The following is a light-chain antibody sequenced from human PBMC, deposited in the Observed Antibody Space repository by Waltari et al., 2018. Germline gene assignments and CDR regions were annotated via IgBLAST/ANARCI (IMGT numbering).Light chain of an antibody. CDR2: AAS. V-gene: IGKV1-8*01. CDR1: QGISSY. J-gene: IGKJ1*01. Sequence: AIRITQSPSSLSASTGDRVTITCRASQGISSYLAWYQQKPGKAPKDLIYAASTLQSGVPSRFSGSGSGTDFTLTISCLQSEDFAIYYCQQYYSNPATFGQGTKVEIK. CDR3: QQYYSNPAT.